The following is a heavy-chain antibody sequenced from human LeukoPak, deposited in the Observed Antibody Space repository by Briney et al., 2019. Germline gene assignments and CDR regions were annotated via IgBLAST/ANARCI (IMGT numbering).Heavy chain of an antibody. Sequence: GGSLRLSCVASGFTFSSYGMHWVRQAPGKGLEWMAFIRYDGSNKYYADSVKGRFTIYRHNSKNTLYLQMNRLRAEDTAVYYCAKLNGVVILDMDVCGKGTTVTVYS. V-gene: IGHV3-30*02. CDR2: IRYDGSNK. CDR1: GFTFSSYG. J-gene: IGHJ6*03. CDR3: AKLNGVVILDMDV. D-gene: IGHD3-3*01.